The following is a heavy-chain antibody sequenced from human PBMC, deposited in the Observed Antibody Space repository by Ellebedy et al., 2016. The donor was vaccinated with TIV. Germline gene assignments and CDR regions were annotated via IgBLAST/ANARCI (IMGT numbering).Heavy chain of an antibody. J-gene: IGHJ4*02. CDR2: IYYSGST. Sequence: SETLSLTCTVSGGSISSYYWSWIRQPPGKGLEWIGYIYYSGSTNYNPSLKSRVTISVDTSKNQFSLKLSSVTAADTAVYYCARGSGYSSGWYRGGFDYWGQGTLVTVSS. CDR3: ARGSGYSSGWYRGGFDY. CDR1: GGSISSYY. V-gene: IGHV4-59*01. D-gene: IGHD6-19*01.